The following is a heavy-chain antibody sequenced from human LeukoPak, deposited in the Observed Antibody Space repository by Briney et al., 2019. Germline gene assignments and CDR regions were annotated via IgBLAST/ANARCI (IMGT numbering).Heavy chain of an antibody. CDR1: GYTFTSYA. V-gene: IGHV7-4-1*02. J-gene: IGHJ4*02. CDR2: INTNTGNP. CDR3: AREMDPYYDFWCGSIPDY. Sequence: ASVKVSCKASGYTFTSYAMNWVRQAPGQGLEWMGWINTNTGNPTYAQGFTGGFVFSLDTSVSTAYLQISSLKAEETAVYYCAREMDPYYDFWCGSIPDYWGQGTLVTVSS. D-gene: IGHD3-3*01.